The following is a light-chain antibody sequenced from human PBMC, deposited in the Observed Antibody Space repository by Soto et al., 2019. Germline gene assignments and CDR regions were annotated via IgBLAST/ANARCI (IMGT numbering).Light chain of an antibody. CDR3: QHFYSWPLL. CDR1: QNVNNR. J-gene: IGKJ1*01. V-gene: IGKV3-15*01. CDR2: GAS. Sequence: EIVMTQSPAMLSVSPGERATLSCRASQNVNNRLAWYQQKADQPPRLLIYGASIRATGIPARFSGSGSGTEFTLTISSLQSEDFAVYYCQHFYSWPLLFGQGTKVEIK.